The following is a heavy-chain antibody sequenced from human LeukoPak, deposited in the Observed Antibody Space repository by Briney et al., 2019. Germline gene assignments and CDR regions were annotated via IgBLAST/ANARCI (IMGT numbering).Heavy chain of an antibody. CDR2: ISSSSSYI. V-gene: IGHV3-21*01. CDR3: ASRDSSSWANHGAFDI. Sequence: GGSLRLSCAASGFTFSSYSMNWVRQAPGKGLEWVSSISSSSSYIYYADSVKGRFTISRDNAKNSLYLQMNSLRAEDTAVYYCASRDSSSWANHGAFDIWGQGTMVTVSS. J-gene: IGHJ3*02. CDR1: GFTFSSYS. D-gene: IGHD6-13*01.